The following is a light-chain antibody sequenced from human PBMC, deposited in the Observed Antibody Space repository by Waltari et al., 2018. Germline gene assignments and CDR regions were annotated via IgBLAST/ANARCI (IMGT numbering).Light chain of an antibody. Sequence: QSVLTQPPSVAGAPGQRVTISCTGSSANIGAGYNVHLYQQLPGTAPKLLIFDNNNPPSGVPDRCAGSRSGTSAFLVITGLQAEDEADYYCQSYDSSLRGSRVFGGGTKVTVL. V-gene: IGLV1-40*01. J-gene: IGLJ3*02. CDR3: QSYDSSLRGSRV. CDR2: DNN. CDR1: SANIGAGYN.